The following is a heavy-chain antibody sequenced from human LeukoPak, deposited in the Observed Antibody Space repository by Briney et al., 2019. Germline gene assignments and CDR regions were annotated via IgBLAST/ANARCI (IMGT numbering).Heavy chain of an antibody. J-gene: IGHJ3*02. CDR3: AKSWRYYDSSNYYAFDI. CDR1: GFTFSSYA. V-gene: IGHV3-23*01. CDR2: SGDNT. D-gene: IGHD3-22*01. Sequence: GGSLRLSCAASGFTFSSYAMSWVRQAPGKGLEWVSSSGDNTRYADSVKGRFTISRDNSKNTLNLQMNGLRAEDTAVYYCAKSWRYYDSSNYYAFDIWGQGTMVTVSS.